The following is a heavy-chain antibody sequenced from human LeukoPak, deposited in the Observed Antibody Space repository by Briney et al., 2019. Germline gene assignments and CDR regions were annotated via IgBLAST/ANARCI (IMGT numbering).Heavy chain of an antibody. Sequence: GASLQISCKGSGYGFTSYWIGWVRQMPGKGLEWMGIIYPGDSDTRYSPSFQGQVTISADKSISTAYLQWSSLKASDTAMYYCARPRHGSDDAFDIWGQGTMVTVSS. CDR2: IYPGDSDT. V-gene: IGHV5-51*01. D-gene: IGHD5-12*01. CDR1: GYGFTSYW. J-gene: IGHJ3*02. CDR3: ARPRHGSDDAFDI.